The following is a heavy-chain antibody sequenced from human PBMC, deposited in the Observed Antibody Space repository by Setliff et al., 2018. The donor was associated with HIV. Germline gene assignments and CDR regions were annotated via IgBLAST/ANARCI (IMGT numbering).Heavy chain of an antibody. CDR3: ARVSSTYWYSIFRNYCYQMDV. CDR1: GGSFNDYY. J-gene: IGHJ6*03. D-gene: IGHD2-2*01. CDR2: IYYSGST. Sequence: SETLSLTCAVYGGSFNDYYWSWIRQPPGKGLEWMGSIYYSGSTYYHPSLKSRVTISLDTSQNQFSLKLNSVTAAETSVYYCARVSSTYWYSIFRNYCYQMDVCGKGTTVTCSS. V-gene: IGHV4-34*01.